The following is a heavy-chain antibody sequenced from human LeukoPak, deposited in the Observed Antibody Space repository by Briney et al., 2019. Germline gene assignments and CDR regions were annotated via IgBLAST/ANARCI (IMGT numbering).Heavy chain of an antibody. CDR2: IKSKTDGGTT. CDR3: TTGGYNYDQHFDY. J-gene: IGHJ4*02. V-gene: IGHV3-15*01. Sequence: GGSLRLSCAASGFTFSDAWMSWVRQAPGKGLEWVGRIKSKTDGGTTDYAAPVKGRFTISRDDSKNTLYLQMNSLKTEDTAVYYCTTGGYNYDQHFDYWGQGTLVNVSS. CDR1: GFTFSDAW. D-gene: IGHD5-18*01.